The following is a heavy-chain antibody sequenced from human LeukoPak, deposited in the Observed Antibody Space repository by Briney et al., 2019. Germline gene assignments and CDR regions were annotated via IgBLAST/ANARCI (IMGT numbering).Heavy chain of an antibody. CDR2: ISYSGTT. V-gene: IGHV4-59*01. Sequence: PSETPSLTCTVSGGSISSYYWSWIRQPPGKGLEWIGYISYSGTTNYNPSLKSRVTISVAPSKNQFSLKLRSVTAPDTAVYYCARDRGNYFDYWGQGTRDTFPS. J-gene: IGHJ4*02. CDR1: GGSISSYY. D-gene: IGHD6-13*01. CDR3: ARDRGNYFDY.